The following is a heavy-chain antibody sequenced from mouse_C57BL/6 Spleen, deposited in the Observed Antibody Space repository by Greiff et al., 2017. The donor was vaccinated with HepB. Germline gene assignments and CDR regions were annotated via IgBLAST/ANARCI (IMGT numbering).Heavy chain of an antibody. CDR3: AGSSYEGDAMDY. D-gene: IGHD1-1*01. CDR2: IDPSDSYT. J-gene: IGHJ4*01. CDR1: GYTFTSYW. Sequence: VQLQQPGAELVKPGASVKLSCKASGYTFTSYWMQWVKQRRGQGLEWIGEIDPSDSYTNYNQKFKGKATLTVYTSSSTAYMQLSSLTSEDSAVYYCAGSSYEGDAMDYWGQGTSVTVSS. V-gene: IGHV1-50*01.